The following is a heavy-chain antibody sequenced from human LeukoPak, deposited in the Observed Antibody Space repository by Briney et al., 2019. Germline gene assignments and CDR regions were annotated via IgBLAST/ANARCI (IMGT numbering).Heavy chain of an antibody. V-gene: IGHV3-23*01. CDR3: AKDRLSAPIAPRFDP. CDR2: ISGSGGST. J-gene: IGHJ5*02. CDR1: GFTFSSYA. D-gene: IGHD2-2*01. Sequence: PGGSLRLSCAASGFTFSSYAMSWGRPAPGKGLELVSVISGSGGSTSYADSVKGRFTISRDNSKNTLYLQMNSLRAEDTALYYCAKDRLSAPIAPRFDPWGQGTQVTVSS.